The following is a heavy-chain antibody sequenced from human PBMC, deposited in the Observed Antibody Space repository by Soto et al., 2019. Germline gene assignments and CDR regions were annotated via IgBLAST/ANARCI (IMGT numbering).Heavy chain of an antibody. CDR3: ARGFYGTGSYSKYYYGMDL. CDR1: GFTFSNYD. CDR2: IESSDDT. V-gene: IGHV3-13*04. D-gene: IGHD3-10*01. Sequence: EVQLVESGGGLVQPGGSLRLSCAASGFTFSNYDMHWVRQVTGKGLEWVSTIESSDDTHYEASVRGRFTISRDNAKDSLHLQLTSLRAGDTALDYCARGFYGTGSYSKYYYGMDLWGQGTTVIVSS. J-gene: IGHJ6*02.